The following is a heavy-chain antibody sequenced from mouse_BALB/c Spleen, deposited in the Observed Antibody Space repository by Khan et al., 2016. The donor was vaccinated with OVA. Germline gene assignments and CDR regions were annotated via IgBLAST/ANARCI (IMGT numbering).Heavy chain of an antibody. V-gene: IGHV1-5*01. CDR3: TRNGFGNYESWDY. D-gene: IGHD2-1*01. CDR1: GYTFTSYW. Sequence: VQLQQSGTVLARPGASVKMSCKASGYTFTSYWMHWVKQRPGPGLEWIGAIYPGNSDTNYNQKFKGKAKLTAVTSTSTAYLELNSLTNEDSAVYYCTRNGFGNYESWDYWGQGTTLTVSS. CDR2: IYPGNSDT. J-gene: IGHJ2*01.